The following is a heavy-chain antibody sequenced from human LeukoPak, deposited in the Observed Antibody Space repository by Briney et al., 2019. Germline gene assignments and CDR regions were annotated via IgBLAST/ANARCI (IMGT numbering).Heavy chain of an antibody. CDR2: ISSSCSTI. J-gene: IGHJ4*02. CDR3: ARDRRNYDFWSGYIN. V-gene: IGHV3-48*03. D-gene: IGHD3-3*01. Sequence: GRSLRLSCAASGFTFSSYEMNWVRKAQGQWLEWVSYISSSCSTIYYADSVKGRLTISRDNAKNSMYLQMNCLRAEDTAVYYCARDRRNYDFWSGYINWGQGTLVTVS. CDR1: GFTFSSYE.